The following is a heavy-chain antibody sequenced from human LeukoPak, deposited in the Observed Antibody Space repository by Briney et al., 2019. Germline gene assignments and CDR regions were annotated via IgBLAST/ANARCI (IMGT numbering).Heavy chain of an antibody. J-gene: IGHJ4*02. V-gene: IGHV1-8*01. CDR1: GYTFIRYG. CDR3: ARGRGYSYGYADY. CDR2: MNPNSGNT. Sequence: ASVKVSCKTSGYTFIRYGFNWVRQATGQGLEWMGWMNPNSGNTGYAEKFQGRVTMTRNTSIRTAYMELSSLRSDDTAVYYCARGRGYSYGYADYWGQGTLVTVSS. D-gene: IGHD5-18*01.